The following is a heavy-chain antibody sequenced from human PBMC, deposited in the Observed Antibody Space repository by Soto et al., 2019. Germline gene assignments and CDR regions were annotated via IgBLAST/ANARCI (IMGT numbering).Heavy chain of an antibody. D-gene: IGHD2-15*01. V-gene: IGHV3-23*01. J-gene: IGHJ6*03. CDR1: GFTFSSYA. CDR2: ISGSGGST. Sequence: EVQLLESGGGLVQPGGSLRLSCAASGFTFSSYAMSWVRQAPGKGLEWVSAISGSGGSTYYADSVKGRFTISRGNSKNTLYLQMNSLRAEDTAVYYCAKAGCSGGSCYPYYYYYMDVWGKGTTVTVSS. CDR3: AKAGCSGGSCYPYYYYYMDV.